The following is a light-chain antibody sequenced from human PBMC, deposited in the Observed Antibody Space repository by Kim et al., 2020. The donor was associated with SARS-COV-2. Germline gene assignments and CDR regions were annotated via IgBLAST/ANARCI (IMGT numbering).Light chain of an antibody. J-gene: IGLJ3*02. CDR1: XCTPGASNX. Sequence: VTGPASXCTPGASNXVRXYXQPXDPAPQPLSDDDSNRPSGVPDRFSGSKSDTSASLAITGLQAEDEXDYYCQSYDSSLSGSGVFGGGTQLTVL. CDR3: QSYDSSLSGSGV. V-gene: IGLV1-40*01. CDR2: DDS.